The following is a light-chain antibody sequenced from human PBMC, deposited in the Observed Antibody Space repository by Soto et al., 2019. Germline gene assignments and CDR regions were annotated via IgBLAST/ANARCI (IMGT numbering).Light chain of an antibody. CDR1: SSDVGGYNY. CDR2: EVN. V-gene: IGLV2-8*01. J-gene: IGLJ1*01. CDR3: YSYAGSHNV. Sequence: QSALTQPPSASGSPGQSVTISCTGTSSDVGGYNYVSWYQQHPGRAPRLMIYEVNKRPLGVPDRFSGSKSGDTASLTVSGLQAEDEADYYCYSYAGSHNVFGTGTKVTVL.